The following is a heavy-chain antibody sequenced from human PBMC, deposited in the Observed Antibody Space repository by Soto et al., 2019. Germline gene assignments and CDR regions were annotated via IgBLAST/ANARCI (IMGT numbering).Heavy chain of an antibody. CDR1: GYSFSINTAS. CDR3: AKGDNLGPKTGYAFDP. D-gene: IGHD5-12*01. Sequence: PSQTLSLTFAISGYSFSINTASWNWIRQSPSRGLEWLGRTYFRSKWYNDYAVSVKSRIIINPDTSNNQFSLQLNSVTPEDTAVYFCAKGDNLGPKTGYAFDPWGQGIMVTVSS. V-gene: IGHV6-1*01. CDR2: TYFRSKWYN. J-gene: IGHJ5*02.